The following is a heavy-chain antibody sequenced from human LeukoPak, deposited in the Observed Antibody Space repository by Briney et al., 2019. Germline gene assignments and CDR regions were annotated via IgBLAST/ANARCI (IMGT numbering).Heavy chain of an antibody. Sequence: GGSLRLSCAASGFTFGSYAMSWVRQAPGKGLEWVSVISASDDTTYYPDSVKGRFTISRDNSKNTLYLHMNTLRAEDTAVYYCAKFIASSWSGSYFDYWGQGTLVTVSS. CDR1: GFTFGSYA. D-gene: IGHD6-13*01. J-gene: IGHJ4*02. CDR2: ISASDDTT. V-gene: IGHV3-23*01. CDR3: AKFIASSWSGSYFDY.